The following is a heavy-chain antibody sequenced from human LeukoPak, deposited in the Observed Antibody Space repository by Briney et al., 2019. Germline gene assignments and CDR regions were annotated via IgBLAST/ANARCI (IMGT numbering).Heavy chain of an antibody. CDR1: GFTFGDYA. CDR2: IRSRTYGGTT. J-gene: IGHJ3*02. Sequence: GGSLRLSCTASGFTFGDYAMSWFRQAPGKGLEWVGFIRSRTYGGTTEYAASVKGKFTISRDDSKSIAYLQMNSLKTEDTAVYYCTRGRGRRYFDWYGAFDIWGQGTMVTVSS. V-gene: IGHV3-49*03. CDR3: TRGRGRRYFDWYGAFDI. D-gene: IGHD3-9*01.